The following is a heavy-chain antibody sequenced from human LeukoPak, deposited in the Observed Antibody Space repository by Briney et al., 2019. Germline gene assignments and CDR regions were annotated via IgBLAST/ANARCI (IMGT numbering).Heavy chain of an antibody. V-gene: IGHV3-21*01. Sequence: GGSLRLSCAASGFPFSSYSMNWVRQAPGKGLEWVSSISSSSSYIYYADSVKGRFTISRDNAKNSLYLQMNSLRAEDTAVYYCARDSSATYSGYDLFDAFDIWGQGTMVTVSS. J-gene: IGHJ3*02. CDR2: ISSSSSYI. CDR3: ARDSSATYSGYDLFDAFDI. D-gene: IGHD5-12*01. CDR1: GFPFSSYS.